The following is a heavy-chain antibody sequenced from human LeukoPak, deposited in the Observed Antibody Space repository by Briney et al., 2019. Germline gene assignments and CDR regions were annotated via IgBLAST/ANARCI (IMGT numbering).Heavy chain of an antibody. D-gene: IGHD3-22*01. Sequence: GGSLRLSCAASGFTFSSYSMNWVRQAPGKGLEWVSYISSSSSTIYYADSVKGRFTISRDNAKNSLYLQMNSLRAEDTAVYYCARDTPEASSGYSDYWGQGTLVTVSS. CDR3: ARDTPEASSGYSDY. V-gene: IGHV3-48*04. CDR2: ISSSSSTI. J-gene: IGHJ4*02. CDR1: GFTFSSYS.